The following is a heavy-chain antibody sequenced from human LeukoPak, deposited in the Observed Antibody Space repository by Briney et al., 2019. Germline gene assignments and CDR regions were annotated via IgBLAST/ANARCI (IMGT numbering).Heavy chain of an antibody. D-gene: IGHD1-26*01. CDR2: ISSSSSYI. V-gene: IGHV3-21*01. Sequence: PGGSLRLSCAASGCTFSSYSMNWVRQAPGKGLEWVSSISSSSSYIYYADSVKGRFTISRDNAKNSLYLQMNSLRAEDTAVYYCARVVGGSYGAFDIWGQGTMVTVSS. CDR1: GCTFSSYS. J-gene: IGHJ3*02. CDR3: ARVVGGSYGAFDI.